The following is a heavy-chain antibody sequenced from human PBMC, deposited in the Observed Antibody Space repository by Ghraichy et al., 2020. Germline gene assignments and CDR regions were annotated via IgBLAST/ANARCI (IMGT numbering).Heavy chain of an antibody. D-gene: IGHD3-16*02. J-gene: IGHJ4*02. CDR2: INHSGST. V-gene: IGHV4-34*01. CDR1: GGSFSGYY. CDR3: ARGPVRSYRPRNHNAYFDY. Sequence: SETLSLTCAVYGGSFSGYYWSWIRQPPGKGLEWIGEINHSGSTNYNPSLKSRVTISVDTSKNQFSLKLSSVTAADTAVYYCARGPVRSYRPRNHNAYFDYWGQGTLVTVSS.